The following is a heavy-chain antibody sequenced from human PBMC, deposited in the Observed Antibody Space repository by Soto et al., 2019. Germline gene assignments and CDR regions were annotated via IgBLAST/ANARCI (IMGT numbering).Heavy chain of an antibody. V-gene: IGHV3-48*01. CDR1: GFTFSTDT. Sequence: HPGGSLRLSCVASGFTFSTDTMNWVRQAPGKGLEWVAHISTSGATRYYADSVKGRFTISRDNAKNTVYLQMNNQRAEDTAVYYCGGHWYNYWGQGTLVTVSS. D-gene: IGHD1-20*01. CDR3: GGHWYNY. J-gene: IGHJ4*02. CDR2: ISTSGATR.